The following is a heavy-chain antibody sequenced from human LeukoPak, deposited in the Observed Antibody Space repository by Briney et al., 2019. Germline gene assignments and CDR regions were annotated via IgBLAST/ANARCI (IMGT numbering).Heavy chain of an antibody. D-gene: IGHD3-3*01. CDR2: VNTNTGNP. CDR3: ARPNNYDFWSGSRNEYYYYGMDV. Sequence: ASVKVSCKASGYTFTSYAMNWVRQAPGQGLEWMGWVNTNTGNPTYAQGFTGRFVFSLDTSVSTAYLQISSLKAEDTAVYYCARPNNYDFWSGSRNEYYYYGMDVWGQGTTVTVSS. V-gene: IGHV7-4-1*02. CDR1: GYTFTSYA. J-gene: IGHJ6*02.